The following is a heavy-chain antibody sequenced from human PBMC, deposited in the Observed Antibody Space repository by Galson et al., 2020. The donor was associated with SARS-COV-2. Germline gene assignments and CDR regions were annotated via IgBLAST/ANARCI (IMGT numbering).Heavy chain of an antibody. V-gene: IGHV3-74*01. CDR1: GFTFSNYW. Sequence: GGSLRLSCAASGFTFSNYWMHWVRQAPGKGLVWVSRVHSDETNANYADSVKGRFTVSRDNAKDTLYVQMNSLRAEDTAVYYCARGDSTSSGSDKHWGMDHWGPGTLVTVSS. CDR3: ARGDSTSSGSDKHWGMDH. CDR2: VHSDETNA. J-gene: IGHJ4*02. D-gene: IGHD6-6*01.